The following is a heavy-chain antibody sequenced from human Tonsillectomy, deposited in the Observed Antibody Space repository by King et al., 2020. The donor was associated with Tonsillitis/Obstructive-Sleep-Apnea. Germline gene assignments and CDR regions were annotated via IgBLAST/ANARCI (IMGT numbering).Heavy chain of an antibody. CDR2: ISGYNANT. D-gene: IGHD2-2*01. V-gene: IGHV1-18*01. CDR3: ARTFMELSPAALLRRMDV. J-gene: IGHJ6*03. CDR1: GYTFTSYG. Sequence: QLVQSGPEVKKPGASVKVSCKASGYTFTSYGINWVRQAPGQGLEWMGWISGYNANTNYTQKFQGRVTMTTDASTSTAYMDLRSLRSDDTAVYYCARTFMELSPAALLRRMDVWGEGTTVTVSS.